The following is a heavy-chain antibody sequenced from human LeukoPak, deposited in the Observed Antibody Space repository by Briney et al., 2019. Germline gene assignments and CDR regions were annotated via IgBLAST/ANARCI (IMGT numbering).Heavy chain of an antibody. J-gene: IGHJ4*02. CDR3: ARASRRRTDSGYDYLDY. D-gene: IGHD5-12*01. V-gene: IGHV3-30*09. CDR2: ISYDGSNK. Sequence: PGGSLRLSCAASGFTFSSYAMHWVRQAPGKGLEWVAVISYDGSNKYYADSVKGRFAISRDNSKNTLYLQMNSLRAEDTAVFYCARASRRRTDSGYDYLDYWGQGTLVTVSS. CDR1: GFTFSSYA.